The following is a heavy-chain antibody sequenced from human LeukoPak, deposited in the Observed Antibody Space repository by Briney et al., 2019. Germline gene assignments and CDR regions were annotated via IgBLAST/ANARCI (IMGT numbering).Heavy chain of an antibody. CDR1: GYTFTSYY. CDR2: INPSGGST. V-gene: IGHV1-46*01. J-gene: IGHJ6*02. Sequence: EASVTVSFKASGYTFTSYYMHWVRQAPGQGLEWMGIINPSGGSTSYAQKFQGRVTMTRDTSTSTVYMELSSLRSEDTAVYYCVRVLDTDCSSTSCYPPPDYYYYGMDVWGQGTTVTVSS. D-gene: IGHD2-2*01. CDR3: VRVLDTDCSSTSCYPPPDYYYYGMDV.